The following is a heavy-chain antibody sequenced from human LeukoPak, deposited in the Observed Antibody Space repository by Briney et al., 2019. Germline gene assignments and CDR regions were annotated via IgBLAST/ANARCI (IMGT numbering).Heavy chain of an antibody. V-gene: IGHV3-53*01. J-gene: IGHJ4*02. CDR2: IYSGGAT. Sequence: PGGSLRLSCAASGFTFSSNYMNWVRQAPGKGLEWVSVIYSGGATYYADSVKGRFTISRDISKNTVYLQMNSLRAADSAVYYCARGYGPDYWGQGTLVTVSS. CDR3: ARGYGPDY. CDR1: GFTFSSNY. D-gene: IGHD4-17*01.